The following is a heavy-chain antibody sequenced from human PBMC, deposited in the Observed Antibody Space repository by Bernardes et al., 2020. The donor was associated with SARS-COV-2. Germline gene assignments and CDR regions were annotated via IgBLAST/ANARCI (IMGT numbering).Heavy chain of an antibody. Sequence: VKVSCKTSGYTFTSYAISWVRQAPGQGLEWMGWISGYNGHTKYAQKLQGRVTLTTDTSTSTVYMEMRGLRSDDTAVYYCAREGILVGAPMDLFDYWGQGSLVTVSS. D-gene: IGHD5-18*01. CDR2: ISGYNGHT. CDR1: GYTFTSYA. V-gene: IGHV1-18*01. J-gene: IGHJ4*02. CDR3: AREGILVGAPMDLFDY.